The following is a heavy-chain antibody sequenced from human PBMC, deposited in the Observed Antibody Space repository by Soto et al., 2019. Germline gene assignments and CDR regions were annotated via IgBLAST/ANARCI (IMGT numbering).Heavy chain of an antibody. CDR3: ARGGEDRGYYYYGMDV. V-gene: IGHV1-18*04. D-gene: IGHD4-17*01. CDR1: GYTFTSYG. J-gene: IGHJ6*02. Sequence: ASVKVSCKVSGYTFTSYGISWVRQAPGQGLEWMGWISAYNGNTNYAQKLQGRVTMTTDTSTSTAYMELRSLRSDDTAVYYCARGGEDRGYYYYGMDVWGQGTTVTVSS. CDR2: ISAYNGNT.